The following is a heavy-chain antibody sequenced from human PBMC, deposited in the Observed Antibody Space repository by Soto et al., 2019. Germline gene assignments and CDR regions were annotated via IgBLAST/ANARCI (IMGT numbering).Heavy chain of an antibody. Sequence: PGGSLRLSCAASGLTFSSYSMNWVRQAPGKGLEWVSYISSSSSTIYYADSVKGRFTISRDNAKNSLYLQMNSLRAEDTAVYYCARFFGSGYDYSFNYWGQGTLVTVSS. CDR3: ARFFGSGYDYSFNY. J-gene: IGHJ4*02. CDR2: ISSSSSTI. CDR1: GLTFSSYS. V-gene: IGHV3-48*01. D-gene: IGHD5-12*01.